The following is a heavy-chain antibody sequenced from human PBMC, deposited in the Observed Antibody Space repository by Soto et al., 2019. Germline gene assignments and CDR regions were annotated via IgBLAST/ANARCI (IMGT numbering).Heavy chain of an antibody. CDR3: ARDRWVGTYYYYYGMDV. J-gene: IGHJ6*02. Sequence: ASVKVSCKASGYTFTSYGISWVRQAPGQGLEWMGWISAYNGNTNYAQKLQGRVTMTTDKSTSTAYMELRSLRSDDTAVYYCARDRWVGTYYYYYGMDVWGQGTTVTV. CDR1: GYTFTSYG. CDR2: ISAYNGNT. D-gene: IGHD2-21*02. V-gene: IGHV1-18*01.